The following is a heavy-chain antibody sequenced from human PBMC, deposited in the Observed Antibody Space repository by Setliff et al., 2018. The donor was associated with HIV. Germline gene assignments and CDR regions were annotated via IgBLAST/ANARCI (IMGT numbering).Heavy chain of an antibody. V-gene: IGHV1-69*02. CDR2: IIPILGVA. CDR3: VRGVQSPPHYSYYYMDV. D-gene: IGHD3-3*01. CDR1: RSTFNSHT. J-gene: IGHJ6*03. Sequence: SVKVSCKASRSTFNSHTINWVRQAPGQGLDWMGRIIPILGVANYAQRFQGKVTITADKSTSTAYMELTSLRFDDPAMYYCVRGVQSPPHYSYYYMDVWGEGTMFTVSS.